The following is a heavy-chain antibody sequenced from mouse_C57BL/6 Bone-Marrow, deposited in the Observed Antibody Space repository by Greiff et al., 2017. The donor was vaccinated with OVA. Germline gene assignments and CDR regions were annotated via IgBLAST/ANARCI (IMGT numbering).Heavy chain of an antibody. J-gene: IGHJ3*01. D-gene: IGHD1-1*01. CDR2: IHPNSGST. CDR3: ARYHGSSLFAY. V-gene: IGHV1-64*01. Sequence: QVQLQQPGAELVKPGASVKLSCKASGYTFTSYWMHWVKQRPGQGLEWIGMIHPNSGSTNYNEKFKSKDTLTVDKSSSTAYMQLSSRTAEDSAVYYCARYHGSSLFAYWGQGTLVTVSA. CDR1: GYTFTSYW.